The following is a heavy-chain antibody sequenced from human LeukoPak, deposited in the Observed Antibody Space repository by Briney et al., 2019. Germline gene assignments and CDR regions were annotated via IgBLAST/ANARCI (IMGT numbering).Heavy chain of an antibody. CDR1: VDTVTRNW. V-gene: IGHV1-46*01. CDR3: ARDHSIADTSWWLDP. J-gene: IGHJ5*02. Sequence: ASVKVSCKTPVDTVTRNWMHWSRQGPGQGLEWRGVINPTGDYTMYAQKLQGRVIVPRDMSSNTDYMELGSLRSDDTAVYYCARDHSIADTSWWLDPWGQGTLVTVSS. CDR2: INPTGDYT. D-gene: IGHD2-21*01.